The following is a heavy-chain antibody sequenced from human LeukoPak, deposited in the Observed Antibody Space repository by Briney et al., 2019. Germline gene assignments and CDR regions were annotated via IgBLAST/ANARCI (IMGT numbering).Heavy chain of an antibody. J-gene: IGHJ4*02. Sequence: GGSLRLPCAASGFTFSSYAMHWVRQAPGKGLEWVAVISYDGSNKYYAVSVKGRFTISRDNSKNTLYLQMNSLRAEDTAVYYCASPEYSSSWYYFDYWGQGTLVTVSS. CDR2: ISYDGSNK. CDR1: GFTFSSYA. V-gene: IGHV3-30-3*01. D-gene: IGHD6-13*01. CDR3: ASPEYSSSWYYFDY.